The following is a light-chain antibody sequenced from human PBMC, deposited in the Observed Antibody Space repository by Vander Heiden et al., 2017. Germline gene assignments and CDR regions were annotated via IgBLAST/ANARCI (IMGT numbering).Light chain of an antibody. CDR2: GNS. CDR1: SSNIGAGYD. CDR3: QSYDSSLSGSV. Sequence: QSVLTQPPSVSGAPGQRVTISCTGSSSNIGAGYDVHWYHQLPRTAPKLLIYGNSNRPSGVPYRFSGSKSGTSASLAITGLQAEDEADYYCQSYDSSLSGSVVGGGTKLTVL. V-gene: IGLV1-40*01. J-gene: IGLJ2*01.